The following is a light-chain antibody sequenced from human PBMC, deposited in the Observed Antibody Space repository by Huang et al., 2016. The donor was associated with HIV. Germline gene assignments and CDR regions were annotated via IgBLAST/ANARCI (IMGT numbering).Light chain of an antibody. CDR3: QQYNNGGGT. J-gene: IGKJ1*01. Sequence: EIVMTQSPATLSVSPGERATLSCRASPSVSSNLAWYQQQPGQAPRLLIYGASTRATGIPARFSGSGSGTEFTLTISSLQSEDFAVYYCQQYNNGGGTFGQGTKVEIK. CDR2: GAS. CDR1: PSVSSN. V-gene: IGKV3-15*01.